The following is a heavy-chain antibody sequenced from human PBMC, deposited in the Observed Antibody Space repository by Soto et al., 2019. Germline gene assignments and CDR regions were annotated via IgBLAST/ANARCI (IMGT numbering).Heavy chain of an antibody. CDR3: VRWTTTGDY. Sequence: GGSRRRSWGASGFTLSSYWMHWVRQAPGKGLVWVSRISSDGSGTSYADSVRGRFTISRDNAKNTLYLQMNSLRVEDTAVYYCVRWTTTGDYWGQGTLVTVSS. V-gene: IGHV3-74*01. CDR1: GFTLSSYW. CDR2: ISSDGSGT. D-gene: IGHD4-17*01. J-gene: IGHJ4*02.